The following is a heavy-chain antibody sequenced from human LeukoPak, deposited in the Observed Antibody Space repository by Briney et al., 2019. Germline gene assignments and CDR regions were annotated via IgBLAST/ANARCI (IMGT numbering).Heavy chain of an antibody. V-gene: IGHV1-8*03. CDR1: GYTFTGYY. Sequence: ASVKVSCKASGYTFTGYYMHWVRQATGQGLEWMGWMNPNSGNTGYAQKFQGRVTITRNTSISTAYMELSSLRSEDTAVYYCARGSSAFDIWGQGTMVTVSS. J-gene: IGHJ3*02. CDR3: ARGSSAFDI. CDR2: MNPNSGNT.